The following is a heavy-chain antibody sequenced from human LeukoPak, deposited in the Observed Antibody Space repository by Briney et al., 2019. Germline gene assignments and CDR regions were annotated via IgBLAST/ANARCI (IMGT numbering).Heavy chain of an antibody. V-gene: IGHV3-48*01. D-gene: IGHD1-26*01. CDR2: ISSSSSTI. CDR3: ARGGSYSLAVAY. CDR1: GFTFRNYA. Sequence: GGSLRLSCAASGFTFRNYAISWVRQASAKGLEWVSYISSSSSTIYYADSVKGRFTISRDNAKNSLYLQMNSLRAEDTAVYFCARGGSYSLAVAYWGQGTLVTVSS. J-gene: IGHJ4*02.